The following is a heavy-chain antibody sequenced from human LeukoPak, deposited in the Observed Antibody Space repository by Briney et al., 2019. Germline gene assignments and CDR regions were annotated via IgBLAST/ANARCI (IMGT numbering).Heavy chain of an antibody. D-gene: IGHD6-13*01. CDR2: MNPNSGNT. CDR3: ARVAAAGNGWFDP. J-gene: IGHJ5*02. V-gene: IGHV1-8*01. Sequence: ASVKVSCKASGYTFTSYDINWVRQATGQGLEWMGWMNPNSGNTGYAQKFQGRVTVTRNTSISTAYMELSSLRSEDTAVYYCARVAAAGNGWFDPWGQGTLVTVSS. CDR1: GYTFTSYD.